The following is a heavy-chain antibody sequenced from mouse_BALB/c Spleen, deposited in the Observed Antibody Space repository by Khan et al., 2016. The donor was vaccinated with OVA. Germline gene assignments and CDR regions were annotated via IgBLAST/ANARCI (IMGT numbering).Heavy chain of an antibody. CDR2: IYPSDSST. Sequence: QVQLQQPGPELVRPGASVKLSCKASGHTFTNYWINWVRQRPGQGLEWIGNIYPSDSSTNYNHKFKDQATLTVDNSSSTAYMQLSRPTSEDAAVYYCTREEVDRSSFAYWGQGTLVTVSA. CDR3: TREEVDRSSFAY. CDR1: GHTFTNYW. D-gene: IGHD2-14*01. V-gene: IGHV1-69*02. J-gene: IGHJ3*01.